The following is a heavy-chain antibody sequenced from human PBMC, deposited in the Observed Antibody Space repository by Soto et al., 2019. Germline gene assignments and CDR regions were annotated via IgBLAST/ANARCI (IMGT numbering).Heavy chain of an antibody. CDR1: GGSVSSGSYY. D-gene: IGHD6-19*01. CDR2: IYYSGST. V-gene: IGHV4-61*01. CDR3: ARGIEGWYQGRYYYGMDV. J-gene: IGHJ6*02. Sequence: ETLSLTCTVSGGSVSSGSYYWSWIRQPPGKGLEWIGYIYYSGSTNYNPSLKSRVTISVDTSKNQFSLKPSSVTAADTAVYYCARGIEGWYQGRYYYGMDVWGQGTTVTVSS.